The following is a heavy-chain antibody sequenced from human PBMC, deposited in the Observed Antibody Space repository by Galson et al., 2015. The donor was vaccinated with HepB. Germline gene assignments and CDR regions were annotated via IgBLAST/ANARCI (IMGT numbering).Heavy chain of an antibody. Sequence: SVKVSCKASGGTFSNYSINWVRQAPGQGLEWMGGIIPILGIATYAQKFQGRVTITADKSTSTAYMELSSLRSEDTAVYYCARGGGRVAVTGSYFDCWGQGTLVTVSS. CDR1: GGTFSNYS. CDR2: IIPILGIA. CDR3: ARGGGRVAVTGSYFDC. J-gene: IGHJ4*02. V-gene: IGHV1-69*10. D-gene: IGHD6-19*01.